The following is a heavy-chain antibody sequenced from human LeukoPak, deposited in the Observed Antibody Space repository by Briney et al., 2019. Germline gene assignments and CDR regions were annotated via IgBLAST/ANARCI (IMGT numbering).Heavy chain of an antibody. J-gene: IGHJ4*02. CDR1: GFIFSSYA. Sequence: GGSLRLSCAASGFIFSSYAMTWVRQAPGRGLEWLSTISGSGTTTYYVDSVKGRFTVSRDNSKNTLYLQMNSLKTEDTAVYYCTRIRGAKYFDYWGQGTLVTVSS. CDR3: TRIRGAKYFDY. D-gene: IGHD3-10*01. CDR2: ISGSGTTT. V-gene: IGHV3-23*01.